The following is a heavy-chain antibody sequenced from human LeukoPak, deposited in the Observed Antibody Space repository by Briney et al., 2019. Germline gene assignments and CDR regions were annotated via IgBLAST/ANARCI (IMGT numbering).Heavy chain of an antibody. CDR2: ISGSGGST. CDR3: AKDHSFETTYYYDSSGYYDY. D-gene: IGHD3-22*01. J-gene: IGHJ4*02. Sequence: GGSLRLSCAASGFTFSSYSMNWVRQAPGKGLEWVSAISGSGGSTYYADSVKGRFTISRDNSKNTLYLQMNSLRAEDTAVYYCAKDHSFETTYYYDSSGYYDYWGQGTLVTVSS. CDR1: GFTFSSYS. V-gene: IGHV3-23*01.